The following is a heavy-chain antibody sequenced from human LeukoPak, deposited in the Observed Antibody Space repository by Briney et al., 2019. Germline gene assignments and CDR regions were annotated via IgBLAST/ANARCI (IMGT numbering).Heavy chain of an antibody. V-gene: IGHV3-20*04. Sequence: GGSLSLSCAASGFTFDDYGMSWVRQAPGKGLEWVSGINWNGGSTGYADSVKGRFTISRDNAKNSLYLQMNSLRAEDTALYYCARTYYYDSSGYSGRGQDTGYYFDYWGQGTLVTVSS. CDR2: INWNGGST. CDR1: GFTFDDYG. CDR3: ARTYYYDSSGYSGRGQDTGYYFDY. J-gene: IGHJ4*02. D-gene: IGHD3-22*01.